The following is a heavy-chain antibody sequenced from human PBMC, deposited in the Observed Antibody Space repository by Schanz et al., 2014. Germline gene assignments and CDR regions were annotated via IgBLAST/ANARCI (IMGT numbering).Heavy chain of an antibody. Sequence: VQLVESGGGVVQPGRSLRLSCAASGFSVGNKYMNWVRQAPGKGLEWVSVIYIGGNTYYADSVKGRFTISRDNSKNTVYIQMNSLRAEDTAVYYCARGGAAYYFDDWGQGTLVTVSS. CDR2: IYIGGNT. CDR1: GFSVGNKY. D-gene: IGHD2-15*01. V-gene: IGHV3-66*01. J-gene: IGHJ4*02. CDR3: ARGGAAYYFDD.